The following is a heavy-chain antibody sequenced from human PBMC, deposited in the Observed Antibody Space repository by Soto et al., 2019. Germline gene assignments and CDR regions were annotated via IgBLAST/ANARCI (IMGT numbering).Heavy chain of an antibody. Sequence: SDTLSLTCTVPGGSFNNNYWNWIRQPPGRGMEWIGYIHSSGGTRFNPSFNSRATMSVDTSSSQFSLNLHSVTAADTALYYCAHGWIGYYYDSRGSNCFAPWGQGTLVTVSS. CDR2: IHSSGGT. V-gene: IGHV4-59*01. D-gene: IGHD3-22*01. J-gene: IGHJ5*02. CDR3: AHGWIGYYYDSRGSNCFAP. CDR1: GGSFNNNY.